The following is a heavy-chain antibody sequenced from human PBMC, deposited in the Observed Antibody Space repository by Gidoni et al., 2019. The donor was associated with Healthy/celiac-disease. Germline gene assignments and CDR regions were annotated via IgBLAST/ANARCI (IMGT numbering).Heavy chain of an antibody. Sequence: HVQLQESGPGLVKPSDTLSLPCAVSGYSISSGYYWGRIRQPPGKWLEWIGSIYHSGSTYDNPSLKSRVTIAGDTSKNKFYLKLSSVTAADTAVYYCATLFGIAVAGTKAFDIWGQGTMVTVSS. D-gene: IGHD6-19*01. J-gene: IGHJ3*02. CDR2: IYHSGST. V-gene: IGHV4-38-2*01. CDR3: ATLFGIAVAGTKAFDI. CDR1: GYSISSGYY.